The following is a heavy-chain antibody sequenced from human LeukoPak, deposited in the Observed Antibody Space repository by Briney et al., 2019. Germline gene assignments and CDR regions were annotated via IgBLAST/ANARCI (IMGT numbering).Heavy chain of an antibody. V-gene: IGHV3-7*01. CDR1: GFTFSSYW. Sequence: GGSLRLSCAASGFTFSSYWMSWVRQAPGKGLEWVANIKQDGSEKYYVDSVKGRFTISRDNAKDSLYLQMNSLRAEDTAVYYCARYRMVLPFDYWGQGTLVTVSS. J-gene: IGHJ4*02. D-gene: IGHD4/OR15-4a*01. CDR3: ARYRMVLPFDY. CDR2: IKQDGSEK.